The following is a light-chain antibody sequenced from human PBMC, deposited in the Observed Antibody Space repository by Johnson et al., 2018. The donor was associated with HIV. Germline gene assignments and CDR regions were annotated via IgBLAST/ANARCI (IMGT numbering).Light chain of an antibody. CDR3: GTWDSSLSAGGYV. CDR1: NSNIGNNY. Sequence: QSLLTQPPSVSAAPGQKVTISCSGSNSNIGNNYVSWYQHLPGTAPKLLIYDNNKRPSGIPDRFSGSKSGTSATLGITGLQTGDEADYYCGTWDSSLSAGGYVFGTGTKVTVL. CDR2: DNN. J-gene: IGLJ1*01. V-gene: IGLV1-51*01.